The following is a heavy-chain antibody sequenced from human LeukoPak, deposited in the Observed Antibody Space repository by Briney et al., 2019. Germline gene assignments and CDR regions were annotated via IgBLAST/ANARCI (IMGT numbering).Heavy chain of an antibody. D-gene: IGHD3-22*01. J-gene: IGHJ4*02. CDR2: IYYSGST. CDR3: ARDADDSSGYYRFDY. V-gene: IGHV4-59*12. CDR1: GGSISSYY. Sequence: SSETLSLTCTVSGGSISSYYWSWIRQPPGKGLEWIGYIYYSGSTYYNPSLKSRVTISVDTSKNQFSLKLSSVTAADTAVYYCARDADDSSGYYRFDYWGQGTLVTVSS.